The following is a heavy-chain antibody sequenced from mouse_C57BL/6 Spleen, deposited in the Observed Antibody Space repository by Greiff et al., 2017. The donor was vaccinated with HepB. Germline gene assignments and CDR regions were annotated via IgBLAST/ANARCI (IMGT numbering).Heavy chain of an antibody. V-gene: IGHV5-17*01. J-gene: IGHJ3*01. Sequence: EVQVVESGGGLVKPGGSLKLSCAASGFTFSDYGMHWVRQAPEKGLEWVAYISSGSSTIYYADTVKGRFTISRDNAKNTLFLQMTSLRSEDTAMYYCARGYYGSSYRAWFAYWGQRTLVTVSA. CDR1: GFTFSDYG. D-gene: IGHD1-1*01. CDR3: ARGYYGSSYRAWFAY. CDR2: ISSGSSTI.